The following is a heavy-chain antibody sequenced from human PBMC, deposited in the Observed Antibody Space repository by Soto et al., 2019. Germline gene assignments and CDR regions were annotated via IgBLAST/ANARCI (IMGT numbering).Heavy chain of an antibody. CDR1: GFTFSLYG. J-gene: IGHJ4*02. CDR2: IWHDGSNK. V-gene: IGHV3-33*01. CDR3: ARDLNGWHFEY. Sequence: GGSLRLSCAASGFTFSLYGMHWVRQAPGKGLEWVAVIWHDGSNKYYADSVKGRFTISRDNSENTLYLQVNSLRAEDTAMYYCARDLNGWHFEYWGQGTLVTVSS. D-gene: IGHD6-19*01.